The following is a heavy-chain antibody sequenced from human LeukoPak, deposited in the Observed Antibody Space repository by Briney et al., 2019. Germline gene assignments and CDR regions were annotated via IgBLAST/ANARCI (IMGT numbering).Heavy chain of an antibody. D-gene: IGHD5-24*01. Sequence: GASVEVSCKASGYTFTAHYIHWVRQAPGQGLEWMGWIDPNSGGTNYVQKFQGRVTMTRDTSISTAYMELSRLRSDDTAVYYRAGDTGRDGYSFDYWGQGTLVTVSS. CDR2: IDPNSGGT. J-gene: IGHJ4*02. CDR3: AGDTGRDGYSFDY. V-gene: IGHV1-2*02. CDR1: GYTFTAHY.